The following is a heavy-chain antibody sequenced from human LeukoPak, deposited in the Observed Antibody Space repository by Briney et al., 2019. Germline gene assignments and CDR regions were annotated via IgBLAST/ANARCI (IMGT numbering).Heavy chain of an antibody. D-gene: IGHD3-10*01. CDR2: IYTSGST. CDR3: AAAERRGVGSVSYHAIEY. Sequence: SETLFLTCTVSGDSIVTDYWSWIRQPAGKGLEWIGRIYTSGSTNYNPSLKSRVTVSVDMSKNQFSLKLSSVTAADTAVYYCAAAERRGVGSVSYHAIEYWGQGTQVTVSS. J-gene: IGHJ4*02. V-gene: IGHV4-4*07. CDR1: GDSIVTDY.